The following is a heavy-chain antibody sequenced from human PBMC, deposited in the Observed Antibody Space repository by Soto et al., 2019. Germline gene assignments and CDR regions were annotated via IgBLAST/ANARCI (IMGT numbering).Heavy chain of an antibody. Sequence: QVQLVQSGAEVTKPGASVKVSCKASGFTLTNFYFHWVRQAPGQGLQWMGIINPNGGVTTTAHTVRDRFTITWDTSTTTLYMELSSLRSDDTAVYYCGRGLVVTAIDSWGQGTLVTVSS. CDR2: INPNGGVT. CDR3: GRGLVVTAIDS. J-gene: IGHJ4*02. V-gene: IGHV1-46*01. D-gene: IGHD2-21*02. CDR1: GFTLTNFY.